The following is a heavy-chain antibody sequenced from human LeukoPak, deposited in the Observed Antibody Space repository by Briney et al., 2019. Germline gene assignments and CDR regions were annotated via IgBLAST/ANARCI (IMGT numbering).Heavy chain of an antibody. CDR3: TRDVSSSWYEGADY. J-gene: IGHJ4*02. V-gene: IGHV3-49*03. CDR1: GFAFGDHA. Sequence: GVLRLSCTASGFAFGDHAMGWFRQAPGKGLEWVGFIRSKPYGGTTEYAASVKGRFTISRDDSKSIAYLQMNTLKTEDTAVYYCTRDVSSSWYEGADYWGQGTLVTVSS. D-gene: IGHD6-13*01. CDR2: IRSKPYGGTT.